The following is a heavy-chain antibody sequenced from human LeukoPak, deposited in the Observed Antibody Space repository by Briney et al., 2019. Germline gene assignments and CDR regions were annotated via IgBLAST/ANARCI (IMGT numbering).Heavy chain of an antibody. CDR3: AKEDYGGNSGAAFDI. D-gene: IGHD4-23*01. CDR2: IRYDGSNK. J-gene: IGHJ3*02. V-gene: IGHV3-30*02. Sequence: GGSLRLSCAASGFTVSSNYMSWVRQAPGKGLEWVAFIRYDGSNKYYADSVKGRFTISRDNSKNTLYLQMNSLRAEDTAVYYCAKEDYGGNSGAAFDIWGQGTMVTVSS. CDR1: GFTVSSNY.